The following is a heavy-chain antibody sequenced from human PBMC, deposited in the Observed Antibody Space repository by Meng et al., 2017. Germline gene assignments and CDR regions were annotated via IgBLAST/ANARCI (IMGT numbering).Heavy chain of an antibody. D-gene: IGHD2-2*01. J-gene: IGHJ5*02. CDR1: GYTFTSYA. CDR2: INAGNGNT. V-gene: IGHV1-3*01. CDR3: ARCVVVPAAGWFDP. Sequence: QVQLGQSGSAGKKPGASVKGSCNASGYTFTSYAMHWVRQAPGQRLEWMGWINAGNGNTKYSQKFQGRVTITRDTSASTAYMELSSLRSEDTAVYYCARCVVVPAAGWFDPWGQGTLVTVSS.